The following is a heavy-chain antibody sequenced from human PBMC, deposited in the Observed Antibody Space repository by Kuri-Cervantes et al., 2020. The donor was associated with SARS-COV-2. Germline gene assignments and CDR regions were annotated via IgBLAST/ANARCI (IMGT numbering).Heavy chain of an antibody. J-gene: IGHJ3*02. Sequence: GESLKISCAASGFTVSSNYMSWVRQAPGKGLEWVSVIYSGGSTYYADSVKGRFTISRDNAKNSLYLQMNSLRAEDTAVYYCARDRGDAFDIWGQGTMVTVSS. CDR2: IYSGGST. CDR1: GFTVSSNY. V-gene: IGHV3-53*01. CDR3: ARDRGDAFDI.